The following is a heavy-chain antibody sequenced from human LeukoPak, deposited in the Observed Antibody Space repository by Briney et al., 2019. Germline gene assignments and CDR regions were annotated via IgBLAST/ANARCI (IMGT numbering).Heavy chain of an antibody. CDR1: GFTFSSYA. CDR2: ISGSGGST. V-gene: IGHV3-23*01. Sequence: GGSLRLSCAASGFTFSSYAMSWVRQAPGKGLEGVSAISGSGGSTYYADSVKRRFTISRDNSKNTLYLQMNSQRAEDTAVYYCAKTGPIAVAGTDFDHWGQGTLVTVSS. J-gene: IGHJ4*02. CDR3: AKTGPIAVAGTDFDH. D-gene: IGHD6-19*01.